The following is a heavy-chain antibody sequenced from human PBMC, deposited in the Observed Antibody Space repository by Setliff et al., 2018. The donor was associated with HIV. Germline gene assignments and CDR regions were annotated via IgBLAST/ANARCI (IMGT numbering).Heavy chain of an antibody. D-gene: IGHD3-22*01. Sequence: ASVKVSCKTTGYTFSTYPMHWVRQAPGQRLEWMGWINAGNDNTRYSQKFQGRVTITRDTSASTAYLELSSLRSEDTALYYCARFHFYHYDDEYYGYYFDYWGQGTLVTVSS. CDR1: GYTFSTYP. CDR3: ARFHFYHYDDEYYGYYFDY. CDR2: INAGNDNT. V-gene: IGHV1-3*01. J-gene: IGHJ4*02.